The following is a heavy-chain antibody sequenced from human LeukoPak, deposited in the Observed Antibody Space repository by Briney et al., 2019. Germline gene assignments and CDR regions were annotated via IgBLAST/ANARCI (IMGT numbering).Heavy chain of an antibody. V-gene: IGHV3-53*01. CDR1: GFTVSSNY. J-gene: IGHJ6*03. Sequence: PGGPLRLSCVASGFTVSSNYMNWVRQAPGKGLEWVSVIYSGGTTHYADSVKGRFTISRDNSKNTLYLQMNSLRAEDTAVYYCAKGPKPGAITMVRGVRSYYYYMDVWGKGTTVTISS. CDR3: AKGPKPGAITMVRGVRSYYYYMDV. CDR2: IYSGGTT. D-gene: IGHD3-10*01.